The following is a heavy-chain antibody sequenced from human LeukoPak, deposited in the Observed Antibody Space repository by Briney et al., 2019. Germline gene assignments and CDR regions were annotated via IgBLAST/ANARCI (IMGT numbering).Heavy chain of an antibody. Sequence: SETLSLTCGVSGVPFSKYYWSWVRQSPTQGLEWIGEINHSGYTNYNPSLKSRGTMSIDTSKNHFSLKLTSANAADAGVYHRTSAVAGHPDWGPGTLVTVSS. J-gene: IGHJ4*02. D-gene: IGHD6-19*01. CDR1: GVPFSKYY. CDR3: TSAVAGHPD. V-gene: IGHV4-34*01. CDR2: INHSGYT.